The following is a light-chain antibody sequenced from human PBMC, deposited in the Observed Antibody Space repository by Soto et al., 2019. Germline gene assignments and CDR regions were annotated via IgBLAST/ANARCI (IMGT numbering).Light chain of an antibody. CDR3: RQYNNWPPEVS. CDR2: GAS. J-gene: IGKJ2*03. Sequence: EIVMTQSPATLSVSPGESATLSCRASQSVSSNLAWYQQKPGQAPRLRIYGASTRATGIPARFSGSGSGSETTLTISSLQSEDFAVYNCRQYNNWPPEVSFGQGTKLEIK. V-gene: IGKV3-15*01. CDR1: QSVSSN.